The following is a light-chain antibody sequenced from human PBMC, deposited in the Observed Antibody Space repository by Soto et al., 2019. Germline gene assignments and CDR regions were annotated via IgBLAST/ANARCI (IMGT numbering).Light chain of an antibody. CDR2: AAS. CDR1: QSISSY. Sequence: DIQMTQSPSSLSASVGDRVTLTCRASQSISSYLNWYQQKPGKAAKLLIYAASSLQSGVTSRFSGSGSGTDFTLTISSLQPEDFATYYCQQSYSTPITFGQGTRLDI. CDR3: QQSYSTPIT. V-gene: IGKV1-39*01. J-gene: IGKJ5*01.